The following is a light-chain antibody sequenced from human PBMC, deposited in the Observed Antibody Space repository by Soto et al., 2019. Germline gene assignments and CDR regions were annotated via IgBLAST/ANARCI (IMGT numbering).Light chain of an antibody. CDR3: QAWDAGVV. J-gene: IGLJ2*01. CDR1: PGHSTYA. Sequence: QSVLSQSPSASASLGASVKLTCTLTPGHSTYAIAWYQQRPGQGPTFLMKINSDGSHTKGAGIPDRFSGSSAGAERYLTIANPQSEDEADYYCQAWDAGVVFGGGTKLTVL. V-gene: IGLV4-69*01. CDR2: INSDGSH.